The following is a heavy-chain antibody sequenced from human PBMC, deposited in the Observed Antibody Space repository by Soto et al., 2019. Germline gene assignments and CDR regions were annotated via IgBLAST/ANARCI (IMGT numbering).Heavy chain of an antibody. CDR2: ISYDGSNK. D-gene: IGHD3-10*01. V-gene: IGHV3-30*18. Sequence: QVQLVESGGGVVQPGRSLRLSCAASGFTFSSYGMHWVRQAPGKGLEWVAVISYDGSNKYYADSVKGRFTISRDNSKNALYLQMNSLRAEDTAVYYCAKGLWFGELPFDAFDICGQGTMVTVSS. CDR1: GFTFSSYG. J-gene: IGHJ3*02. CDR3: AKGLWFGELPFDAFDI.